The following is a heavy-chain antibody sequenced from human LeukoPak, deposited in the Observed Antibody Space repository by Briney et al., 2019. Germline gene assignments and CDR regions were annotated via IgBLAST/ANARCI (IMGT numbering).Heavy chain of an antibody. CDR1: GGSISSYY. V-gene: IGHV4-59*01. J-gene: IGHJ2*01. CDR3: ARGGTAMVPYWYFDL. D-gene: IGHD5-18*01. CDR2: IYYSGST. Sequence: SETLSLTCTVSGGSISSYYWSWIRQPPGKGLEWIGYIYYSGSTNYNPSLKSRVTISVDTSKNQSSLKLSSVTAADTAVYYCARGGTAMVPYWYFDLWGRGTLVTVSS.